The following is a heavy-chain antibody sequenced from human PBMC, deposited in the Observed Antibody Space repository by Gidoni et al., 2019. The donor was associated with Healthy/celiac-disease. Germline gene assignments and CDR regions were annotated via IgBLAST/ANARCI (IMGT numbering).Heavy chain of an antibody. CDR1: GSSISSSSYY. Sequence: QPQLQEPGPALVKPSEALSLTCTVSGSSISSSSYYCGWTRQPPGTGLEWIGSIYYSGSTYYNQCLKRRVTISVDTSKNQFSLKLSSVRAADTAVYYCARLGVREPLHIDYWGQGTLVTVSS. CDR2: IYYSGST. CDR3: ARLGVREPLHIDY. V-gene: IGHV4-39*01. J-gene: IGHJ4*02. D-gene: IGHD1-26*01.